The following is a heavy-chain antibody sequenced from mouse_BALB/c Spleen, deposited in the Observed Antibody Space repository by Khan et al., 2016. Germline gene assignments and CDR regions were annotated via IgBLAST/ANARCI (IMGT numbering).Heavy chain of an antibody. CDR1: GFTFSDYY. V-gene: IGHV5-4*02. CDR3: AREGSRRGFAY. D-gene: IGHD2-4*01. CDR2: ISDGGSYT. Sequence: EVELVESGGGLVKPGGSLKLSCAASGFTFSDYYMYWVRQTPEKRLEWVATISDGGSYTYYPDSVKGRFTISRDNAKNNLYLQMSSLKSEDTAMYYCAREGSRRGFAYWGQGTLVTVSA. J-gene: IGHJ3*01.